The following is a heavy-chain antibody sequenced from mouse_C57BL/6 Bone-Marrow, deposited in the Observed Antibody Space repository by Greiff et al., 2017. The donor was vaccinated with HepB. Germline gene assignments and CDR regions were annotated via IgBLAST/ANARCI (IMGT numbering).Heavy chain of an antibody. D-gene: IGHD1-1*01. J-gene: IGHJ1*03. CDR2: INPNNGGT. Sequence: EVKLQQSGPELVKPGASVKIPCKASGYTFTDYNMDWVKQSHGKSLEWIGDINPNNGGTIYNQKFKGKATLTVDKSSSTAYMELRSLTSEDTAVYYCARAVITTVVAFRYFDVWGTGTTVTVSS. CDR3: ARAVITTVVAFRYFDV. CDR1: GYTFTDYN. V-gene: IGHV1-18*01.